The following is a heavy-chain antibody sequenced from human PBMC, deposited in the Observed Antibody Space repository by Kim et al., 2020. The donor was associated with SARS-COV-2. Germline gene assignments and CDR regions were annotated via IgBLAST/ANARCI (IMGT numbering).Heavy chain of an antibody. CDR2: IDPSDSYT. V-gene: IGHV5-10-1*01. D-gene: IGHD6-19*01. J-gene: IGHJ4*02. Sequence: GESLKISCKGSGYSFTSYWISWVRQMPGKGLEWMGRIDPSDSYTNYSPSFQGHVTISADKSISTAYLQWSSLKASDTAMYYCAISPWAGWLVHGGVDYWGQGTLVTVSS. CDR3: AISPWAGWLVHGGVDY. CDR1: GYSFTSYW.